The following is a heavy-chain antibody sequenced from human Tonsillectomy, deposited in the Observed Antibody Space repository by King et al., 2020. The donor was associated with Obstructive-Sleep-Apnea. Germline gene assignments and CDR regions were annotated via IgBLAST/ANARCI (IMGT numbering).Heavy chain of an antibody. V-gene: IGHV4-59*08. D-gene: IGHD1-26*01. J-gene: IGHJ5*02. CDR3: ARHGRELPTGANWFDP. Sequence: QLQESGPGLVKPSETLSLTCTVAGGSISIYYWSWIRQPPAKGLEWIGYIYYSGSNNYNPSLKCRVTISVDTSKNQFSLKLSSVTAADTAVYYCARHGRELPTGANWFDPWGQGTLVTVSS. CDR2: IYYSGSN. CDR1: GGSISIYY.